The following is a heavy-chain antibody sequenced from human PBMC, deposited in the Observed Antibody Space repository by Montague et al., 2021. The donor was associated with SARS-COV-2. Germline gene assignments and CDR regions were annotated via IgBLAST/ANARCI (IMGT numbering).Heavy chain of an antibody. CDR1: GGSISSYY. CDR3: ARGSHYYDSSGYYFDY. CDR2: IYYSGST. V-gene: IGHV4-59*01. J-gene: IGHJ4*02. Sequence: SETLSLTCTVSGGSISSYYWSWIRQPQGKGLEWIGYIYYSGSTNYNPSPKSRVTISVDTSKNQFSLKPSSVTAADTAVYYCARGSHYYDSSGYYFDYWGQGTLVTVSS. D-gene: IGHD3-22*01.